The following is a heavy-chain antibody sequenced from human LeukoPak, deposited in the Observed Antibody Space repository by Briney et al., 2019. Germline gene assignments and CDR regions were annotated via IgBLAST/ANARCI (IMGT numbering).Heavy chain of an antibody. V-gene: IGHV3-23*01. CDR2: ISGSGGST. Sequence: GGSLRLSCAASGFTFSSYAMSGVRQAPGKGLEWVSAISGSGGSTYYADSVKGRFTISRDNSKNTLYLQMNSLRAEDAAVYYCAKAFYGSGALGYMDVWGKGTTVTVSS. CDR1: GFTFSSYA. D-gene: IGHD3-10*01. CDR3: AKAFYGSGALGYMDV. J-gene: IGHJ6*03.